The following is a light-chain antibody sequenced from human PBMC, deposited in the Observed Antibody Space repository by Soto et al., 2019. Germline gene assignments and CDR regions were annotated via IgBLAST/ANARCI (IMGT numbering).Light chain of an antibody. V-gene: IGKV2-30*01. J-gene: IGKJ4*01. CDR2: EVS. Sequence: EVVLTQSPLSLPVTVGQPATVSCWSSQSLLFINGITFLTWFHQRPGQPPRRLISEVSNRESGVPDRFSGSGSGTNCTLTISRVEAEDVGLFYCMQGTHWPLTFGGGTRVEIK. CDR1: QSLLFINGITF. CDR3: MQGTHWPLT.